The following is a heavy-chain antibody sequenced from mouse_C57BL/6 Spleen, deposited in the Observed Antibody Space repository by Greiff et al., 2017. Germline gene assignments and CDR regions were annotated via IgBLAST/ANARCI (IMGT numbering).Heavy chain of an antibody. CDR1: GFTFSSYA. Sequence: EVKLMESGGGLVKPGGSLKLSCAASGFTFSSYAMSWVRQTPEKRLEWVATISDGGSYTYYPDNVKGRFTISRDNAKNNLYLQMSHLKSEDTAMYYCARAYGNYPRYFDVWGTGTTVTVSA. D-gene: IGHD2-1*01. J-gene: IGHJ1*03. CDR3: ARAYGNYPRYFDV. V-gene: IGHV5-4*03. CDR2: ISDGGSYT.